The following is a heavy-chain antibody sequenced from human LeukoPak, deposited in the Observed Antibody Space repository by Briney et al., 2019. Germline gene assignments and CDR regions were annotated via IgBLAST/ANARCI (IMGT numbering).Heavy chain of an antibody. J-gene: IGHJ4*02. Sequence: GGSLRLSCAASGFTFSSYSMNWVRQAPGKGLEWVSSISSSSSYICYADSVKGRFTISRDNAKNSLYLQMNSLRAEDTAVYYCASTVLLWFGESYWGQGTLVTVSS. CDR3: ASTVLLWFGESY. CDR2: ISSSSSYI. CDR1: GFTFSSYS. D-gene: IGHD3-10*01. V-gene: IGHV3-21*01.